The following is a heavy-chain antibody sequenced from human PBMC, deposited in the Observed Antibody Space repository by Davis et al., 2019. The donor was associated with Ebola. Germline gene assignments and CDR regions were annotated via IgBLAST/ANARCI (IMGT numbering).Heavy chain of an antibody. J-gene: IGHJ5*02. V-gene: IGHV4-38-2*02. CDR3: ARGIVDTAMVDWFDP. D-gene: IGHD5-18*01. CDR2: IYHSGST. Sequence: PSETLSLTCTVSGYSISSGYYWGWIRQPPGKGLEWIGSIYHSGSTYYNPSLKSRVTISVDTSKNQFSLKLSSVTAADTAVYYCARGIVDTAMVDWFDPWGQGTLVTVSS. CDR1: GYSISSGYY.